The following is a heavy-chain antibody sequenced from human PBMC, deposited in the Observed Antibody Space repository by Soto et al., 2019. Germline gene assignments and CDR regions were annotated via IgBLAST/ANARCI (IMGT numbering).Heavy chain of an antibody. V-gene: IGHV3-7*01. CDR1: GFTFSTYC. J-gene: IGHJ4*02. Sequence: EVQLVESGGGLVQPGGSLRLPCAASGFTFSTYCMTWVRQPPGKGLEWVASINQDGSERYYVDSVRGRFTISRDNAKNSLYLQMNSLRAEDTAVYYCVCGGNFFVYWGKGTLVTVSP. D-gene: IGHD3-16*01. CDR2: INQDGSER. CDR3: VCGGNFFVY.